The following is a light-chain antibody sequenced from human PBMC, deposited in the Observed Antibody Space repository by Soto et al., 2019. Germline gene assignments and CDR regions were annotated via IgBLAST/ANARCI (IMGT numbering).Light chain of an antibody. CDR3: SSYTTSNTRQIV. CDR1: SSDVGGYNY. V-gene: IGLV2-14*03. CDR2: DVS. Sequence: QSALTQPASVSGSPGQSITISCTGTSSDVGGYNYVSWYQHHPGKAPKLMIFDVSNRPSGVSNRFSGSKSGNTASLTISGLRPGDEADYYFSSYTTSNTRQIVFGTGTKLTVL. J-gene: IGLJ1*01.